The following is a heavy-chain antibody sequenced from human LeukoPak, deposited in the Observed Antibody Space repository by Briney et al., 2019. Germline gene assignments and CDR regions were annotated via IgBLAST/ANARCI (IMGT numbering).Heavy chain of an antibody. CDR2: ISADNGNT. V-gene: IGHV1-18*01. Sequence: ASVKVSCKASGGTFSSYAISWVRQAPGQGLEWMGWISADNGNTNYAQKVQGRVTMTTDTSTSTAYMELRSLRSDDTAVYYCARDVRYNWNYGRYYDLWGRGTLVTVSS. J-gene: IGHJ2*01. D-gene: IGHD1-7*01. CDR1: GGTFSSYA. CDR3: ARDVRYNWNYGRYYDL.